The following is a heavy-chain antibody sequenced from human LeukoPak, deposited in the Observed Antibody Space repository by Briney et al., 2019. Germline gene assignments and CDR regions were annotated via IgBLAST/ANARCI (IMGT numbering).Heavy chain of an antibody. D-gene: IGHD3-22*01. V-gene: IGHV3-15*01. Sequence: GGSLRLSCAASGFSFSSYAMSWVRQAPGKGLEWVGRIKSKTDGGTTDYAAPVKGRFTISRDDSKNTLYLQMNSLKTEDTAVYYCTTDVYYDSSGYLYNWFDPWGQGTLVTVSS. J-gene: IGHJ5*02. CDR1: GFSFSSYA. CDR2: IKSKTDGGTT. CDR3: TTDVYYDSSGYLYNWFDP.